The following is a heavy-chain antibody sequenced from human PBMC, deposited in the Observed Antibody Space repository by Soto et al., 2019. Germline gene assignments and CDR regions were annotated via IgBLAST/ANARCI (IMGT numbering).Heavy chain of an antibody. CDR2: IYPGDSDT. CDR3: ARLAPSNRDYYYGMDV. CDR1: GYSFTSYW. V-gene: IGHV5-51*01. D-gene: IGHD4-4*01. Sequence: GESLKISCKGSGYSFTSYWIGWVRQMPGKGLEWMGIIYPGDSDTRYSPSFQGQVTISADKSISTAYLQWSSLKASDTAMYYCARLAPSNRDYYYGMDVWGQGTTVTVSS. J-gene: IGHJ6*02.